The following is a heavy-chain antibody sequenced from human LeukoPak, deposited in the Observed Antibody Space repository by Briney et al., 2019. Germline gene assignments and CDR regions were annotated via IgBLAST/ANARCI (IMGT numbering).Heavy chain of an antibody. CDR3: ARVGRGYSNYGGVSDP. Sequence: GGSLRLSCAASGFTFSSYWMSWVRQAPGKGLEWVANIKQDGSEKYYVDSVKGRFTISRDNAKNTLYLQMNSLRAEDTAVYYCARVGRGYSNYGGVSDPWGQGTLVTVSS. CDR1: GFTFSSYW. D-gene: IGHD4-11*01. V-gene: IGHV3-7*01. J-gene: IGHJ5*02. CDR2: IKQDGSEK.